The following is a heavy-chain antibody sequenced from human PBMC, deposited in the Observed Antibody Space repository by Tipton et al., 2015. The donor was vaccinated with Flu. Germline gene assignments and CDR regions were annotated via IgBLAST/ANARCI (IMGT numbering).Heavy chain of an antibody. CDR1: GGSISNYY. CDR2: IFYSGNA. CDR3: ARQQTHGGSWYFFDY. V-gene: IGHV4-59*08. Sequence: TPSLTCTVSGGSISNYYWSWIRQPPGKGLEWIGNIFYSGNAHYSPSLKSRVTISVDTSNNHFSLKLSSVTAADTAVYYCARQQTHGGSWYFFDYWGQGSLVTVTS. J-gene: IGHJ4*02. D-gene: IGHD5-24*01.